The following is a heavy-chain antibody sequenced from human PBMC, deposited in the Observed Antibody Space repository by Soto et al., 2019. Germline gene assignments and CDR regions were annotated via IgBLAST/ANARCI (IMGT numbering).Heavy chain of an antibody. V-gene: IGHV2-5*01. CDR2: VYWNDDK. Sequence: PPLVNPTQTLTLTCTFSGFSLSTSQVGVGWIRQPPGKALEWLAHVYWNDDKYYSLSLKSRLTISKDTSKSQVVLTMTNMDPVDTATYDVAHRNTRAYYFEDWGHGALVTV. CDR1: GFSLSTSQVG. CDR3: AHRNTRAYYFED. J-gene: IGHJ4*01.